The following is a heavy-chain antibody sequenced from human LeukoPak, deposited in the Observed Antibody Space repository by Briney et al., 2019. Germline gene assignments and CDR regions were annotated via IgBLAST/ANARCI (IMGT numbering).Heavy chain of an antibody. CDR2: IYYSGST. Sequence: PSETLSLTCTVSGGSISSGDYYWSWIRQPPGKGLEWIGYIYYSGSTYYNPSLKSRVTISVDTSKNQFSLKLSSVTAADTAVYYCARAEGYCSSTSCQMSGDAFDIWGQGTMVTVSS. D-gene: IGHD2-2*01. J-gene: IGHJ3*02. CDR3: ARAEGYCSSTSCQMSGDAFDI. CDR1: GGSISSGDYY. V-gene: IGHV4-30-4*01.